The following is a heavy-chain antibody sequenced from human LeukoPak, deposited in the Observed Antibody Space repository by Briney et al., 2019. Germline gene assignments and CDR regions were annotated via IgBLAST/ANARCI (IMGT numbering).Heavy chain of an antibody. CDR3: ARTYYDILTGYYNVIDY. J-gene: IGHJ4*02. V-gene: IGHV1-8*01. D-gene: IGHD3-9*01. CDR1: GYTFTSYD. CDR2: MNPNSGNT. Sequence: ASVKVSCKASGYTFTSYDINWVRQATGQGLEWMGWMNPNSGNTGYAQKFQGRVTMTRNTSISTAYMELSSLRSEDTAVYFCARTYYDILTGYYNVIDYWGQGTLVTVSS.